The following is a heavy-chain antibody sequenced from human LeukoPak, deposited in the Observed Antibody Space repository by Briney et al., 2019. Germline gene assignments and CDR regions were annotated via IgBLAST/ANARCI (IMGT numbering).Heavy chain of an antibody. CDR2: IYPGDSDT. Sequence: GESPKISCKGSGYSFTSYWIGWVRQMPGKGLEWMGIIYPGDSDTRYSPSFQGQVTISADKSISTAYLQWSSLKASDTAMYYCARHGTVDTAMVMVNYWGQGTLVTVSS. D-gene: IGHD5-18*01. CDR1: GYSFTSYW. V-gene: IGHV5-51*01. CDR3: ARHGTVDTAMVMVNY. J-gene: IGHJ4*02.